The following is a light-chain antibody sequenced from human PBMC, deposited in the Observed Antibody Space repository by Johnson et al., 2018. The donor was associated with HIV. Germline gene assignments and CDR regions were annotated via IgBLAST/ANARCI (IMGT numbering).Light chain of an antibody. CDR3: ATWDRSLTIGGG. Sequence: QSVLTQPPSVSAAPGQKVTISCSGSSSNIVNNSVSLYQQLPGTAPKLLIYDTNRRPSGIPDRFSGSKSGTSATLGITGLQTGDEADYYCATWDRSLTIGGGVGTGTKVTVL. J-gene: IGLJ1*01. CDR2: DTN. CDR1: SSNIVNNS. V-gene: IGLV1-51*01.